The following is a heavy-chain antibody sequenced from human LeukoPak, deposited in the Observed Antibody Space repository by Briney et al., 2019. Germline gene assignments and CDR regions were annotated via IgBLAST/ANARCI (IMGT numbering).Heavy chain of an antibody. CDR2: IKAGVSEK. J-gene: IGHJ4*02. CDR1: GVSLSVHL. CDR3: AYRNNFEY. V-gene: IGHV3-7*05. D-gene: IGHD1-26*01. Sequence: VGALRLSCATSGVSLSVHLMNCVRQPPGKGLEWGANIKAGVSEKNYVYSVRGPFTISQDNTTRTVDLHKDNLRTEDTDVYYCAYRNNFEYWGQGTLVTVSS.